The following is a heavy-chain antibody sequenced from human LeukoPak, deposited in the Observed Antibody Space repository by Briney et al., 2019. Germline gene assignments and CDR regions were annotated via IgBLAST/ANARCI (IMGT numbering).Heavy chain of an antibody. Sequence: KPSETLSLTCAVYSESFSGYYWSWIRQPPGKGLEWIGEINHSGSTNYNPSLKSRVTVSVDTSKNQFSLKLSSVTAADTGVYYCARLASSRYCSSPACSRDYWGQGTLVIVSS. CDR2: INHSGST. D-gene: IGHD2-2*01. J-gene: IGHJ4*02. CDR1: SESFSGYY. CDR3: ARLASSRYCSSPACSRDY. V-gene: IGHV4-34*01.